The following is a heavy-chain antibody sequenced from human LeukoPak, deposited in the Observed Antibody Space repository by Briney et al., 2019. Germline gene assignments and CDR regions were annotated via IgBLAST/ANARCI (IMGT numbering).Heavy chain of an antibody. CDR1: GFTFSSYG. J-gene: IGHJ4*02. CDR2: IRYDGSNK. Sequence: GGSLRLSCAASGFTFSSYGMHWVRQAPGKGLEWVAFIRYDGSNKYYADSVKGRFTIPRDNSKNTLYLQMNSLRAEDTAVYYCAKDMTTVSYFDYWGQGTLVTVSS. D-gene: IGHD4-11*01. V-gene: IGHV3-30*02. CDR3: AKDMTTVSYFDY.